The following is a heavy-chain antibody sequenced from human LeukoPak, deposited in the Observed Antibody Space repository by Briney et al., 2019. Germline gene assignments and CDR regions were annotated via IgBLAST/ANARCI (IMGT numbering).Heavy chain of an antibody. CDR3: ARQPYIVVVPAATRRNWFDP. J-gene: IGHJ5*02. V-gene: IGHV4-39*01. Sequence: PSETLSLTCNVSGGSISSTYYYWGWIRQPPGKGLEWIGNVYYTGGTYYNPSLKSRVTISVDTSKNQFSLKLSSVTAADTAVYYCARQPYIVVVPAATRRNWFDPWGQGTLVTVSS. CDR1: GGSISSTYYY. CDR2: VYYTGGT. D-gene: IGHD2-2*01.